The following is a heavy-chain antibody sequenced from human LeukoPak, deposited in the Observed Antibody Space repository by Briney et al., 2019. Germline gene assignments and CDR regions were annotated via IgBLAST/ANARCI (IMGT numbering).Heavy chain of an antibody. V-gene: IGHV4-4*07. J-gene: IGHJ4*02. CDR1: GDSIRSYY. CDR2: IYPSGGT. Sequence: SETLSLTCTVSGDSIRSYYWNWIRQSAGKGLDWIGRIYPSGGTAQYNPSLRSRVTMSLDTSTNHFSLNLTSVTAADTAVYYCARDPSAFACYLDSWGQGILVTVSS. CDR3: ARDPSAFACYLDS.